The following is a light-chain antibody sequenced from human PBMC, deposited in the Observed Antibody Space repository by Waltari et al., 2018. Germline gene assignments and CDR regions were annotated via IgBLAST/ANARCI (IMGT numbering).Light chain of an antibody. CDR2: WAG. CDR3: QQYSTSPFT. Sequence: DIVLIQSPASLSVSLGERATITCTSSQSVSFLSREKNFLAWYQQKSRQTPKLLIYWAGVRESGVPDRFSGSGSGTNFTLTISSLQAEDAAVYYCQQYSTSPFTFGPGTTVEI. V-gene: IGKV4-1*01. J-gene: IGKJ3*01. CDR1: QSVSFLSREKNF.